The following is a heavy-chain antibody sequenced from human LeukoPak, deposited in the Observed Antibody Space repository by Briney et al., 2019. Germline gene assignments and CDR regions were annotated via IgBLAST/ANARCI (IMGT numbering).Heavy chain of an antibody. Sequence: GGSLRLSCAASGFTFSNFAMHWVRQAPGKGLEWVAAISYDESNKYYAESVKGRFTISRDNYKNTLYLQMNSLRAEDTAVYYCAKDRGSGSYPSPLFDYWGRGILVTVSS. J-gene: IGHJ4*02. V-gene: IGHV3-30*04. D-gene: IGHD3-10*01. CDR3: AKDRGSGSYPSPLFDY. CDR2: ISYDESNK. CDR1: GFTFSNFA.